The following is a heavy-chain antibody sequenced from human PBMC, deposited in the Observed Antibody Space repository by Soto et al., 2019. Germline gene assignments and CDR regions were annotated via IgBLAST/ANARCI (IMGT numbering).Heavy chain of an antibody. CDR1: GGSISSYY. CDR3: ASSSGWYYFDY. J-gene: IGHJ4*02. Sequence: QVQLQESGPGLVKPSETLSLTCTVSGGSISSYYWSWIRQPPGKGLEWIASVYYSGSTNYNHSLKSRVTISMGTSKNQFSLKMSSVTAADTAVYYCASSSGWYYFDYWGQGTLVIVSS. V-gene: IGHV4-59*01. D-gene: IGHD6-19*01. CDR2: VYYSGST.